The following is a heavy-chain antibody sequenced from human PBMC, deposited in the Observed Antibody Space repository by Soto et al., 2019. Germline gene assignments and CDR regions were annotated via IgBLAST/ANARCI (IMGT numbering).Heavy chain of an antibody. D-gene: IGHD6-6*01. J-gene: IGHJ3*02. V-gene: IGHV3-30*18. Sequence: LRLSCAASGFTFSSYGMHWVRQAPGKGLEWVAVISYDGSNKYYADSVKGRFTISRDNSKNTLYLQMNSLRAEDTAVYYCSKGGRRIAARGASAFDIWGQGTMVTVSS. CDR1: GFTFSSYG. CDR2: ISYDGSNK. CDR3: SKGGRRIAARGASAFDI.